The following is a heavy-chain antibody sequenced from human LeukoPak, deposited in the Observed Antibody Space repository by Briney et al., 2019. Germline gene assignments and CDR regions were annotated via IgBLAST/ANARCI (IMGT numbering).Heavy chain of an antibody. D-gene: IGHD6-6*01. V-gene: IGHV4-34*01. CDR3: ASVRARKSIAARPGSSMGYYMDV. CDR2: IKNSGST. CDR1: GGAFRGFY. J-gene: IGHJ6*03. Sequence: FGTPFLTCAVHGGAFRGFYWGWGRHPPRKGLGWSWGIKNSGSTNYNPSLKSRVTISVDTSKNQFSLKLSSVTAADTAVYYCASVRARKSIAARPGSSMGYYMDVWGKGTTVTVSS.